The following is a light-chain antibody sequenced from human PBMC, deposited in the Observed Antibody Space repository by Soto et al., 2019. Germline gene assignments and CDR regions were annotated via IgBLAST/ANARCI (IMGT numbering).Light chain of an antibody. CDR1: GSDVGGYNF. Sequence: QSALTQPASVSGSPGQSITISCTGTGSDVGGYNFVSWYQQHPGKAPKLMIYDVNIRPSGVSNRFSGSKSGNTASLTISGLQAEDEADYYCCSYASSSTLVIFGGGTQLTVL. J-gene: IGLJ2*01. V-gene: IGLV2-14*03. CDR3: CSYASSSTLVI. CDR2: DVN.